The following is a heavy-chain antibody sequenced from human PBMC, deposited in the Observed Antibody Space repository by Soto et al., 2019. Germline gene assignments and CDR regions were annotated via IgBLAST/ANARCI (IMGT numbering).Heavy chain of an antibody. Sequence: SEALSLTCTVSGGSISSGDYYWSWIRQPPGKGLEWIGYIYYSGSTYYNPSLKSRVTISVDTSKNQFSLKLSSVTAADTAVYYCARDRAPSWSWFDPWGQGTLVT. D-gene: IGHD3-16*02. V-gene: IGHV4-30-4*01. CDR1: GGSISSGDYY. CDR3: ARDRAPSWSWFDP. J-gene: IGHJ5*02. CDR2: IYYSGST.